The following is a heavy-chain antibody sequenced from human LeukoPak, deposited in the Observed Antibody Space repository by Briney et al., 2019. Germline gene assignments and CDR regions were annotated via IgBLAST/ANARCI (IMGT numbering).Heavy chain of an antibody. D-gene: IGHD3-9*01. CDR1: GGSISSYY. Sequence: SETLSLTCTVSGGSISSYYWSWIRQPPGKGLEWIGYIYYSGSTNYNPSLKSRVTISVDTSKNQFSLKLSSVTAADTAAYYCARSHVLRYFDWSAIGYYYYYYMDVWGKGTAVTVSS. CDR2: IYYSGST. J-gene: IGHJ6*03. V-gene: IGHV4-59*01. CDR3: ARSHVLRYFDWSAIGYYYYYYMDV.